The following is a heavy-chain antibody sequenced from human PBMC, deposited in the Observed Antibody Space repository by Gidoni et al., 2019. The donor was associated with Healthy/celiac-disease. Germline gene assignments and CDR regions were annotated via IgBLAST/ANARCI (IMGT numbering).Heavy chain of an antibody. CDR2: ISWNSGSI. CDR3: ATSRGGYSYGLGGMDV. D-gene: IGHD5-18*01. V-gene: IGHV3-9*01. Sequence: EVQLVESGGGLVQPGRSLRLSCAASGFTFVDYAMHWVRQAPGKGLEWVSGISWNSGSIGYADSVKGRFTISRDNAKNSLYLQMNSLRAEDTALYYCATSRGGYSYGLGGMDVWGQGTTVTVSS. CDR1: GFTFVDYA. J-gene: IGHJ6*02.